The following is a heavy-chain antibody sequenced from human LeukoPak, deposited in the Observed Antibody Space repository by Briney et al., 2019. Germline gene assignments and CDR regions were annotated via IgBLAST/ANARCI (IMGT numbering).Heavy chain of an antibody. CDR3: ARVDSRSGSSFSAS. Sequence: PGKSLRLSCAASGFSFNRYAMQWVRQVPGKGLEWVAAVSYDGSDEYYADSVKGRLTVSRDNSKNTLSLEIHSLKVEDTAVYYCARVDSRSGSSFSASWGQGTLVIVSS. D-gene: IGHD3-3*01. J-gene: IGHJ4*02. CDR2: VSYDGSDE. CDR1: GFSFNRYA. V-gene: IGHV3-30*01.